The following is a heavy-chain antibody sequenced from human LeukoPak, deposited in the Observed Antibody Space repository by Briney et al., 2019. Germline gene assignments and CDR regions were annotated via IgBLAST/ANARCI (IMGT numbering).Heavy chain of an antibody. CDR3: ARETTGSYYHYYYMDV. V-gene: IGHV4-59*01. D-gene: IGHD1-1*01. CDR1: GGSISSYY. CDR2: IYYSGST. Sequence: SSETLSLTCTVSGGSISSYYWSWIQQPPGKGLEWIGYIYYSGSTNYNPSLKSRVTISVDTSKNQFSLKLSSVTAADTAVYYCARETTGSYYHYYYMDVWGKGTTVTVSS. J-gene: IGHJ6*03.